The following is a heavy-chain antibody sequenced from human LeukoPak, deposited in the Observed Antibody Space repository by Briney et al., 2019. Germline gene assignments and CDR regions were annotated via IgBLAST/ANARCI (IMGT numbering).Heavy chain of an antibody. D-gene: IGHD1-26*01. V-gene: IGHV3-33*01. CDR1: GFTFSSYG. J-gene: IGHJ4*02. CDR2: IWYDGSNK. Sequence: PGGSLRLSCAASGFTFSSYGMHWVRQAPGKGLEWVAVIWYDGSNKYYADSVKGRFTISRDNSKNTLYLQMNSLRAEDTAVYYCARGDCIVGATGGVDYWGQGTLVTVSS. CDR3: ARGDCIVGATGGVDY.